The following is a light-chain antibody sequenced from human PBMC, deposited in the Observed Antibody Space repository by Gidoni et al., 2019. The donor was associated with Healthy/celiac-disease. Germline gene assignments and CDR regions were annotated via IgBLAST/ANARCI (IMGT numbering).Light chain of an antibody. CDR1: SSDVGGYNY. Sequence: QSALTQPASVAGSPVQSITISCTGTSSDVGGYNYVSWYQQHPSKAPKLMIYDVSNRPSGVSNRFSGSKSGNAASLTISGLQAEDEADYYCSSYTSSSTLVFGTGTKVTV. CDR3: SSYTSSSTLV. J-gene: IGLJ1*01. CDR2: DVS. V-gene: IGLV2-14*03.